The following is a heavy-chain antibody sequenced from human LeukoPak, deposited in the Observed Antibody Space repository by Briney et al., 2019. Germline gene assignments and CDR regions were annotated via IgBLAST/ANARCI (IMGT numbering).Heavy chain of an antibody. J-gene: IGHJ3*02. CDR3: VTCSGGSCYWVDAFDI. CDR2: ISAYNGNT. CDR1: GYTFTSYG. Sequence: VASVKVSCKASGYTFTSYGISWVRQAPGQGLEWMGWISAYNGNTNYAQKLQGRVTMTTDTSTSTAYMELRSLRSDDTAAYYCVTCSGGSCYWVDAFDIWGQGAMVTVSS. D-gene: IGHD2-15*01. V-gene: IGHV1-18*01.